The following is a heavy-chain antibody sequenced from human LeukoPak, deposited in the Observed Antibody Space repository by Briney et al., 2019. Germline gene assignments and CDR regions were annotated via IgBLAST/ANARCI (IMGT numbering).Heavy chain of an antibody. CDR1: GFTFSSYG. V-gene: IGHV3-30*18. D-gene: IGHD2-2*01. J-gene: IGHJ4*02. CDR3: AKLYPSPFDY. Sequence: GGSLRLSCAASGFTFSSYGMHWVRQAPGKGLEWVAVISYDGSNKYYADSVKGRFTISRDNSKNTLYLQMNSLRAEDTAVYYCAKLYPSPFDYWGQGTLVTVSS. CDR2: ISYDGSNK.